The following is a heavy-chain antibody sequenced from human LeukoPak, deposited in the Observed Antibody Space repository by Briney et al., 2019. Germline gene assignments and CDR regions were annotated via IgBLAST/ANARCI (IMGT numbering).Heavy chain of an antibody. CDR2: ISSSSNYI. CDR1: GFTFSTYS. V-gene: IGHV3-21*01. CDR3: GRVGGRSKAAKGDAFDI. D-gene: IGHD6-6*01. Sequence: GGSLRLSCAASGFTFSTYSMNWVRQAPGKGLEWVSSISSSSNYIYYADSVKGRFAISRDNAQNSMYLQMNSLRAEDTAVYYCGRVGGRSKAAKGDAFDIWGQGTMVTVSS. J-gene: IGHJ3*02.